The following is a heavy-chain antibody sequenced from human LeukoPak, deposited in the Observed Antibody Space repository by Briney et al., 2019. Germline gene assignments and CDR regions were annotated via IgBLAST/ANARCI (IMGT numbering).Heavy chain of an antibody. CDR3: ARRGTIAVPVFWFDP. CDR2: IKQDGSEK. D-gene: IGHD6-19*01. V-gene: IGHV3-7*01. J-gene: IGHJ5*02. CDR1: GFTFSSYW. Sequence: PGGSLRLSCAASGFTFSSYWMSWVRQAPGKGLEWVANIKQDGSEKYYVDSVKGRFTISRDDAKNSPYLQMNSLRAEDTAVYYCARRGTIAVPVFWFDPWGQGTLVIVSS.